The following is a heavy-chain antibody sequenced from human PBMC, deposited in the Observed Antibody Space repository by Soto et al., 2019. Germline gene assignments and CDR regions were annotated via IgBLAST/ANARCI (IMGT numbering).Heavy chain of an antibody. V-gene: IGHV3-21*01. J-gene: IGHJ6*03. CDR2: ISSSSSYI. CDR1: GFTFSIFS. CDR3: ARDHKQLVSAIYSYYYMDV. Sequence: EVQLVESGGGLVKPGGSLRLSWADSGFTFSIFSMNSVRQAPGKGLEGVSSISSSSSYIYYADSVKGRFTISRDNAKNSLYLQMNSLRAEDTAVYYCARDHKQLVSAIYSYYYMDVWGKGTTVTVSS. D-gene: IGHD6-6*01.